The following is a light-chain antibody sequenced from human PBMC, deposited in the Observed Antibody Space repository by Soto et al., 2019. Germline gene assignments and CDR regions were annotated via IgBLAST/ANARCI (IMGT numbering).Light chain of an antibody. V-gene: IGKV3-15*01. Sequence: EIVMTQSPATLSVSPGVRATLSCRASQSVSSNLAWYQQKPGQAPRLLIYGASTRATGIPARFSGSGSGTDFTLTISSLQSEDFSVYYCQQYNNWPPTFAQGTNVEIK. CDR3: QQYNNWPPT. J-gene: IGKJ1*01. CDR1: QSVSSN. CDR2: GAS.